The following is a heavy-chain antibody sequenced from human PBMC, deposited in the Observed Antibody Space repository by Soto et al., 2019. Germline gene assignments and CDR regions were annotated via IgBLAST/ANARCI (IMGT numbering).Heavy chain of an antibody. V-gene: IGHV3-23*01. CDR2: ITGSGVST. CDR3: ATPPGDSPYYYYYGMDV. Sequence: LRLSCAASGFTFSSYAMNWVRQAPGKGLEWVSAITGSGVSTYHADSVKGRFTISRDNSKNTLYLQMNSLRAEDTAIYYCATPPGDSPYYYYYGMDVWGQGTTVTVSS. D-gene: IGHD4-17*01. CDR1: GFTFSSYA. J-gene: IGHJ6*02.